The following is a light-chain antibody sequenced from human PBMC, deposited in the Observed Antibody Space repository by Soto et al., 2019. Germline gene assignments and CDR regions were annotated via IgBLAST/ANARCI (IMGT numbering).Light chain of an antibody. CDR1: SSDVGGYNY. V-gene: IGLV2-14*01. Sequence: QSVLTQPASVSASPGQSITISCTGTSSDVGGYNYVSWYQQHPGKAHKLMIDDVRNRPSGVSDRFSGSKSGNTASLTISGLQAEDEADYYCSPYTSSSTHVFGTGTKLTVL. J-gene: IGLJ1*01. CDR2: DVR. CDR3: SPYTSSSTHV.